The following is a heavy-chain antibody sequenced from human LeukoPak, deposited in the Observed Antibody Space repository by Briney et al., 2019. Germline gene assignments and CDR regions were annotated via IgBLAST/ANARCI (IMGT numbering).Heavy chain of an antibody. CDR3: ARVRGYCSGGSCAYYFDY. V-gene: IGHV4-4*07. CDR1: GGSISSYY. CDR2: IYTSGST. Sequence: SETLSLTCTVSGGSISSYYWSWTRQPAGKGLEWIGRIYTSGSTNYNPSLKSRVTMSVDTSINQFSLKLSSVTAADTAVYYCARVRGYCSGGSCAYYFDYWGQGTLVTVSS. D-gene: IGHD2-15*01. J-gene: IGHJ4*02.